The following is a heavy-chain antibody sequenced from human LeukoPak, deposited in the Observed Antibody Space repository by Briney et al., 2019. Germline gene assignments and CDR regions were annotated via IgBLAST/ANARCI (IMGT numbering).Heavy chain of an antibody. V-gene: IGHV1-46*01. CDR1: GYTSTSYY. CDR3: VSGYSYVKFDY. CDR2: INPSGGGA. Sequence: EASVKVSCKASGYTSTSYYTHWVRQAPGQGLEWVGIINPSGGGATFAQKFHGRVTMTRDTSTSTVYMELSSLRSVDTAVYYCVSGYSYVKFDYWGQGTLVTVSS. D-gene: IGHD5-18*01. J-gene: IGHJ4*02.